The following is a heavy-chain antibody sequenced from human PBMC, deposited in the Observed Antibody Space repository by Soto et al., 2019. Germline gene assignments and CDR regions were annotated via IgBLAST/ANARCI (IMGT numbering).Heavy chain of an antibody. CDR3: ATGLLTYETHNWFDT. CDR2: ISGSGGST. Sequence: PGGSLRLSCAASGFTFSSYAMSWVRQAPGKGLEWVSAISGSGGSTYYADSVKGRFATSRDNSKNTLYLQMNSLRAEDTAVYYCATGLLTYETHNWFDTWGQGTLVTVSS. J-gene: IGHJ5*02. D-gene: IGHD2-8*02. V-gene: IGHV3-23*01. CDR1: GFTFSSYA.